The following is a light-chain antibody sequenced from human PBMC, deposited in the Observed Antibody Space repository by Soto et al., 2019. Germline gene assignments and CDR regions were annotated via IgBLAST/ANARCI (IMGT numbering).Light chain of an antibody. J-gene: IGKJ1*01. CDR2: EAS. Sequence: DIQMTQSPSTLSASVGDRVTITCRASHSISSSLAWYQQKPGKAPKVLIYEASNLQRGVPTRFSGGGFGKDFTITISIVQNDDFLNYYCQQYDSYWTFGQGTKVEIK. CDR1: HSISSS. V-gene: IGKV1-5*03. CDR3: QQYDSYWT.